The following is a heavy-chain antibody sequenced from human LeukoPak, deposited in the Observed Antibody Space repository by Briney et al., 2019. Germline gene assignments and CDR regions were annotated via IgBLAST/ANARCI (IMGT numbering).Heavy chain of an antibody. CDR2: IIPIFGTA. D-gene: IGHD3-10*02. CDR3: ARERTYVHQTPDAFDI. V-gene: IGHV1-69*13. J-gene: IGHJ3*02. Sequence: GASVKVSCKASGYTFTSYGISWVRQAPGQGLEWMGGIIPIFGTANYAQKFQGRVTITADESTSTAYMELSSLRSEDTAVYYCARERTYVHQTPDAFDIWGQGTMVTVSS. CDR1: GYTFTSYG.